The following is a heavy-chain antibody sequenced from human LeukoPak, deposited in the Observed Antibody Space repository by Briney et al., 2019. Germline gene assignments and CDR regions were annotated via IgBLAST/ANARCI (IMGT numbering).Heavy chain of an antibody. CDR2: IYHSGTT. Sequence: SETLSLTRAVSGYSITSSSWWGWIRQPPGKGLEWIGYIYHSGTTYYNPSLQSRVTMSVDTSKNQFSLKLSSVTAVDTAVYYCARKENVYYYFDYWGQGTLVTVSS. CDR3: ARKENVYYYFDY. J-gene: IGHJ4*02. V-gene: IGHV4-28*01. CDR1: GYSITSSSW. D-gene: IGHD3-10*01.